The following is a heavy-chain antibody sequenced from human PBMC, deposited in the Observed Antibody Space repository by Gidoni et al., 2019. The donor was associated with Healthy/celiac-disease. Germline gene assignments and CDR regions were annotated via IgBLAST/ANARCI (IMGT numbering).Heavy chain of an antibody. D-gene: IGHD1-26*01. CDR1: GFTFRSDA. J-gene: IGHJ6*02. Sequence: EVQLLESGGGLVQPGGSLRLSLAAPGFTFRSDAMSWVRQAPGKGLGWVSAISGSGGSTYYAESVKGRVTISRDKSKNTLYLQMNSLRAEDTAVYYCAKWAGATYYYGMDVWGQGTTVTVSS. V-gene: IGHV3-23*01. CDR2: ISGSGGST. CDR3: AKWAGATYYYGMDV.